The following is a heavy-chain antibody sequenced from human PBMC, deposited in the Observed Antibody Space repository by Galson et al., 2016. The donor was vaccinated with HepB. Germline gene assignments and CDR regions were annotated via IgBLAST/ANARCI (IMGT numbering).Heavy chain of an antibody. CDR1: DGSIRTHY. CDR2: SFSSGAT. V-gene: IGHV4-59*11. Sequence: TLSLTCTVSDGSIRTHYWNWIRQPPGKGLEWIGYSFSSGATRYNSSLKSRVTLSVDTTKNQLSLKLDSVTAADTAVYYCSGWGQTVSSWVQAFDSWGQGTLVTVSS. J-gene: IGHJ4*02. CDR3: SGWGQTVSSWVQAFDS. D-gene: IGHD1-26*01.